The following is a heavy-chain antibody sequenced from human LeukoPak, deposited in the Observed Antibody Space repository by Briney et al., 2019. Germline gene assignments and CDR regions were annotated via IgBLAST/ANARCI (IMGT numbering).Heavy chain of an antibody. D-gene: IGHD2-2*01. Sequence: GGSLRLSCAASGFTFSSYSMNWVRQAPGKGLEYASAISSNGGSTYYANSVKGRFTISRDNSKNTLYLQMGSLRAEDMAVYYCARGPSSRYQNAHYYYYMDVWGKGTTVTVSS. V-gene: IGHV3-64*01. CDR1: GFTFSSYS. CDR2: ISSNGGST. CDR3: ARGPSSRYQNAHYYYYMDV. J-gene: IGHJ6*03.